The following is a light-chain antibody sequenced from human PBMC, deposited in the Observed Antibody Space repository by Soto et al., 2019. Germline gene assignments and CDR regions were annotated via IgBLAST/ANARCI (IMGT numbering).Light chain of an antibody. Sequence: DIQMTQSPSSLSASVGDRVTISCRASQSISSYVNWYQQKPWKAPELLIYAASSLQTGVPSRFSGSGSGTDFTLTINSLQPDDFAIYYCQQYHSWSPITFGQGTRLEIK. CDR1: QSISSY. CDR2: AAS. CDR3: QQYHSWSPIT. J-gene: IGKJ5*01. V-gene: IGKV1-39*01.